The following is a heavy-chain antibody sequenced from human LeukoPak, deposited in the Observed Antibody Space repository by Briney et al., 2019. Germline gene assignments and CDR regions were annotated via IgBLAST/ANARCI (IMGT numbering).Heavy chain of an antibody. J-gene: IGHJ4*02. CDR3: AKEGALERSYVDY. CDR1: GFTFSSYA. V-gene: IGHV3-23*01. Sequence: GGSLRLSCAASGFTFSSYAMSWVRQAPGRGLEWVSAIYGGGTSPYYADSVKGRFTISRDNSKNTLYLGLNSLRDEDTAVYYCAKEGALERSYVDYWGEGTLVTVSS. D-gene: IGHD4/OR15-4a*01. CDR2: IYGGGTSP.